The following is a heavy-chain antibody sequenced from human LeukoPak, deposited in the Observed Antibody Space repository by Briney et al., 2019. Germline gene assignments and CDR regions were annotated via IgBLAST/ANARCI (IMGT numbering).Heavy chain of an antibody. J-gene: IGHJ4*02. V-gene: IGHV3-33*08. CDR1: GFTFSSYG. D-gene: IGHD2-15*01. CDR2: IWYGGSNK. Sequence: GRSLRLSCAASGFTFSSYGMHWVRQAPGKVLEWVAVIWYGGSNKYYADSVKGRFTISRDNSKNTLFLQMNSLRADDTALYYCAIAKGPVDIVVAATGVFGYWGQGTLVTVSS. CDR3: AIAKGPVDIVVAATGVFGY.